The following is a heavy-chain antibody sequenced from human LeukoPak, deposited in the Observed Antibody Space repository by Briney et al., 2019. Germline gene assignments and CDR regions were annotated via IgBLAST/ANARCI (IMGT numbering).Heavy chain of an antibody. V-gene: IGHV4-34*01. CDR2: INHSGST. J-gene: IGHJ4*02. CDR1: GGSFSGYY. D-gene: IGHD1-26*01. CDR3: ASRSPTTVVGTTIDY. Sequence: SETLSLTCAVYGGSFSGYYWSWIRQPPGKGLEWIGEINHSGSTNYNPSLKSRVTISVDTSKNQFSPKLSSVTAADTAVYYCASRSPTTVVGTTIDYWGQGTLVTVSS.